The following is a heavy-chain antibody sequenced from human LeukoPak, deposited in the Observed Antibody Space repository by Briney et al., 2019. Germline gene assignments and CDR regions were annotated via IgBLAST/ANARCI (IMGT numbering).Heavy chain of an antibody. J-gene: IGHJ3*02. CDR1: GFTFNSYW. V-gene: IGHV3-53*01. Sequence: GGSLRLSCAASGFTFNSYWMSWVRQAPGKGLEWVSLIYSGGSTNYVDSVKGRFTISRDNSKNTLCLQMNNLRAEDTAVYYCARDGGGAYSLAFDIWGQGTLVTVSS. D-gene: IGHD1-26*01. CDR2: IYSGGST. CDR3: ARDGGGAYSLAFDI.